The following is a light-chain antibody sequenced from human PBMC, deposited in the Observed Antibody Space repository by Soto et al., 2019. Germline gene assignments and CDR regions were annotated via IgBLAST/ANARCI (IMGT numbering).Light chain of an antibody. CDR3: QQYGSVSWT. CDR1: QSVSSNY. CDR2: SAS. V-gene: IGKV3-20*01. Sequence: DIVLTQSPGTLSLSPGERATLSCRASQSVSSNYLAWYQQKPRQAPRLLIHSASTRATGVPDRFSGSGSGTDFTLTISRREPEDFAVYHCQQYGSVSWTFGQGTKVEI. J-gene: IGKJ1*01.